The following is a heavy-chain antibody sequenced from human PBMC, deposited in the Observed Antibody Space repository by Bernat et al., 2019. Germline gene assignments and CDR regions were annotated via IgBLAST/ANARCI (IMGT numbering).Heavy chain of an antibody. CDR3: ARAPVTSYYDDIWGSYRPGGIDY. J-gene: IGHJ4*02. CDR1: GGSISSGGYY. CDR2: IYYSGST. Sequence: QVQLQESGPGLVKPSQTLSLTCTVSGGSISSGGYYWSWIRQHPGKGLEWSGYIYYSGSTYYNPSLKSRVTISVDTSKNQFSLKLSSVTAADTAVYYWARAPVTSYYDDIWGSYRPGGIDYWGQGTLVTVSS. D-gene: IGHD3-16*02. V-gene: IGHV4-31*03.